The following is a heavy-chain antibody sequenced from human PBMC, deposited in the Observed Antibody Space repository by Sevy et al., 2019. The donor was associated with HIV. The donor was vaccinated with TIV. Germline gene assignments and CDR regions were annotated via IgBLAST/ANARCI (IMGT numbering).Heavy chain of an antibody. CDR1: GFTFSSYA. V-gene: IGHV3-30*04. J-gene: IGHJ6*02. CDR2: ISYDGSNK. CDR3: ARDKVVVVPAAMAPYYYYGMDV. D-gene: IGHD2-2*01. Sequence: GGSLRLSCAASGFTFSSYAMHWVRQAPGKGLEWVAVISYDGSNKYYADSVKGRFTISRDNSKNTLYLQMNSLRAEDTAVYYCARDKVVVVPAAMAPYYYYGMDVWGQGTTVTVSS.